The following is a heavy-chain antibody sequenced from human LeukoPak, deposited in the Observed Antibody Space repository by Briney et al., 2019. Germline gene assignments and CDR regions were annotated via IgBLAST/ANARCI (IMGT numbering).Heavy chain of an antibody. Sequence: PGRSLRLSCAASGFIFSTYAMHWVRQAPGKGPEWVAVRSFDGSKKYYADSVKGRFTISRDNSKNTLYLQMNSLRAEDTAVYYCARDMGYLYSGYDWSLQHWGQGTLVTVSS. CDR2: RSFDGSKK. J-gene: IGHJ1*01. CDR3: ARDMGYLYSGYDWSLQH. CDR1: GFIFSTYA. D-gene: IGHD5-12*01. V-gene: IGHV3-30-3*01.